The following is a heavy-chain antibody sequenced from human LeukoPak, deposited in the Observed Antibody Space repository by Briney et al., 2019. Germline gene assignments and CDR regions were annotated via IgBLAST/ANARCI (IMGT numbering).Heavy chain of an antibody. CDR1: GYSFTTYW. Sequence: GESLKISCKGSGYSFTTYWIAWVRQMPGKGLEWMGIIYPGDSDTRYSPSFQGQVTISADKSIITAYLQWSSLKASDTAMFYCARYYGDRFYFDYWGQGTLVTVSS. D-gene: IGHD4-17*01. V-gene: IGHV5-51*01. CDR2: IYPGDSDT. J-gene: IGHJ4*02. CDR3: ARYYGDRFYFDY.